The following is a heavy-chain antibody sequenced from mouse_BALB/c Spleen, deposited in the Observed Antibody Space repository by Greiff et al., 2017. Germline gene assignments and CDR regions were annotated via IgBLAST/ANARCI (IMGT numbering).Heavy chain of an antibody. D-gene: IGHD2-4*01. V-gene: IGHV2-4-1*01. CDR2: IWSGGST. J-gene: IGHJ1*01. CDR1: GFSLTSYG. CDR3: ARNDDYDPHWYFDV. Sequence: VKLVESGPGLVQPSQSLSITCTVSGFSLTSYGVHWVRQSPGKGLEWLGVIWSGGSTDYNAAFISRLSISKDNSKSQVFFKMNSLQADDTAIYYCARNDDYDPHWYFDVWGAGTTVTVSS.